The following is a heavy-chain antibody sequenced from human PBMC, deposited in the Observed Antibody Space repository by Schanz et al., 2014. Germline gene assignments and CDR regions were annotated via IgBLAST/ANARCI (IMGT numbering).Heavy chain of an antibody. CDR1: GFSVSSNY. J-gene: IGHJ3*02. CDR2: IRYDGSNK. CDR3: AKDPHKDYGGKPQALDI. V-gene: IGHV3-30*02. Sequence: VQLVESGGGLIQPGGSLRLSCAASGFSVSSNYMSWVRQAPGKGLEWVAFIRYDGSNKYYADSVKGRFTISRDNSKNTLYLQMNSLRAEDTALYYCAKDPHKDYGGKPQALDIWGQGTMVTVSS. D-gene: IGHD4-17*01.